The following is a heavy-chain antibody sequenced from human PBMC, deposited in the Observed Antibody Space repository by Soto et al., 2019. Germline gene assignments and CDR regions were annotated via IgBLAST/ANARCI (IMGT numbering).Heavy chain of an antibody. V-gene: IGHV4-30-4*02. Sequence: SDTLSLTCTVSGGSISSGDYYWSWIRQPPGKGLEWIGYIYYSGSTYYNPSLKSRVTISVDTSKNQFSLKLSSVTAADTAVYYCARGTYYYGSGSFPYGMDVWGQGTTVTVSS. CDR3: ARGTYYYGSGSFPYGMDV. J-gene: IGHJ6*02. D-gene: IGHD3-10*01. CDR2: IYYSGST. CDR1: GGSISSGDYY.